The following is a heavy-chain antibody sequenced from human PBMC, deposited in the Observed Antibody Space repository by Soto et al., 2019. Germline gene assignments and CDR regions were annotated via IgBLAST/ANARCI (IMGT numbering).Heavy chain of an antibody. CDR1: GGTFSSYA. V-gene: IGHV1-69*06. D-gene: IGHD1-26*01. CDR3: ARWAPSGSYSHYYYGMDV. J-gene: IGHJ6*02. Sequence: GASVKVSCKASGGTFSSYAISWVRQAPGQGLEWMGGIIPIFGTANYAQKFQGRVTITADKSTSTAYMELSSLRSEDTAVYYCARWAPSGSYSHYYYGMDVWGQGTTVTVSS. CDR2: IIPIFGTA.